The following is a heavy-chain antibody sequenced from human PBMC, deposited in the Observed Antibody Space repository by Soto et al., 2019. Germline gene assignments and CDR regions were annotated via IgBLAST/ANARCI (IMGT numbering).Heavy chain of an antibody. CDR2: IYYSGST. D-gene: IGHD6-19*01. Sequence: SETLSLTCTVSGGSISSYYWSWIRQPPGKGLEWIGYIYYSGSTNYNPSLKSRVTISVDTSKNQFSLKLSSVTAADTAVYYCARDVTRSGWYVGFDYWGQGTLVTVSS. CDR1: GGSISSYY. J-gene: IGHJ4*02. V-gene: IGHV4-59*01. CDR3: ARDVTRSGWYVGFDY.